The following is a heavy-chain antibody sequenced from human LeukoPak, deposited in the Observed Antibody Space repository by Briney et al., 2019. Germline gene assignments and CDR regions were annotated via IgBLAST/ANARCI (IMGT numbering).Heavy chain of an antibody. J-gene: IGHJ4*02. CDR2: IIPSFGPA. CDR3: ARGTSTNWREGLDF. CDR1: GDTFSNNS. V-gene: IGHV1-69*05. D-gene: IGHD1-1*01. Sequence: GASVKVSCKASGDTFSNNSISWVRLAPGQGLEWMGWIIPSFGPAHYTQKFQGRLTIATDESTSTAYMELNSLRFEDTGIYYCARGTSTNWREGLDFWGQGTPVTVSS.